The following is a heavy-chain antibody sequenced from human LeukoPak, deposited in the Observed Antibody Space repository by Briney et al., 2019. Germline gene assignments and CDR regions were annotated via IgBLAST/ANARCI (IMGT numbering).Heavy chain of an antibody. Sequence: GASVKVSCKASGGTFSSYAIGWVRQAPGQGLEWMGGIIPIFGTANYAQKFQGRVTMTRDTSTSTVYMELSSLRSEDTAVYYCARVSHVSGSYVVDYWGQGTLVTVSS. CDR3: ARVSHVSGSYVVDY. J-gene: IGHJ4*02. CDR2: IIPIFGTA. CDR1: GGTFSSYA. D-gene: IGHD1-26*01. V-gene: IGHV1-69*05.